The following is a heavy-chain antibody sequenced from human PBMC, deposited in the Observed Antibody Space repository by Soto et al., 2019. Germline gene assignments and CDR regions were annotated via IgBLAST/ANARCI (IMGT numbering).Heavy chain of an antibody. CDR2: ISAYNGKT. CDR3: ARRFGDPSSASGFDY. Sequence: ASVKVSCKTSGFTFNNYGFHWVRQAPGQGLEWVGWISAYNGKTRHAQKFQGRVTMTTDTSTSTAYMELRSLRSDDTAVFYCARRFGDPSSASGFDYWGQGTLVTVS. J-gene: IGHJ4*02. D-gene: IGHD4-17*01. CDR1: GFTFNNYG. V-gene: IGHV1-18*01.